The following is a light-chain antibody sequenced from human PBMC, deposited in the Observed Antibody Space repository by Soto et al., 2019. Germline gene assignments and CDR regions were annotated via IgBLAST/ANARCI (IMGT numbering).Light chain of an antibody. V-gene: IGKV4-1*01. J-gene: IGKJ4*01. CDR3: QHYYETPVA. CDR1: RSLLYSSSNRNY. CDR2: WAS. Sequence: DIVMTQSPDSLDVSLGERATINCKSSRSLLYSSSNRNYLAWYQQKPGQPPKLLIYWASTRASGVPGRFSGSGSGTDFTLTINNLQAEDVAVYYCQHYYETPVAFGGGTKVHIK.